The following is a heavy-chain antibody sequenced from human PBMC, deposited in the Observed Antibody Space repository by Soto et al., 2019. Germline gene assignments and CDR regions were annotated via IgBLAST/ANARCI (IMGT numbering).Heavy chain of an antibody. V-gene: IGHV1-69*13. Sequence: SVKVSCKASGGTFSSYAISWVRQAPGQGLEWMGGIIPIFGTANYAQKFQGRVTITADESTSTAYMELSSLRSEDTAVYYCARETMVRGVPDYWGQGTLVTVSS. CDR2: IIPIFGTA. D-gene: IGHD3-10*01. CDR1: GGTFSSYA. CDR3: ARETMVRGVPDY. J-gene: IGHJ4*02.